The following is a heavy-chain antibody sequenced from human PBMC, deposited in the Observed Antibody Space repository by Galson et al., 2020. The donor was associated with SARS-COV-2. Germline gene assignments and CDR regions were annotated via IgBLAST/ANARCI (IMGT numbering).Heavy chain of an antibody. Sequence: PGGSLRLSCSASGFTFSTYPMPWVRQAPGKGLEYVSAISSNGGNTYHANSVKGTLTISRDNSKNTRYLQMSTLRPEDTAVYYCVRNVVPAATLFYCGLVVWGQGTTVTVSS. D-gene: IGHD2-2*01. CDR2: ISSNGGNT. CDR1: GFTFSTYP. J-gene: IGHJ6*02. CDR3: VRNVVPAATLFYCGLVV. V-gene: IGHV3-64D*08.